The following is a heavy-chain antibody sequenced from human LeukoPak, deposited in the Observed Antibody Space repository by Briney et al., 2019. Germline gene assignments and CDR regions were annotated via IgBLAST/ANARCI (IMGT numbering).Heavy chain of an antibody. CDR3: ARWVTADRGKKDAFDI. D-gene: IGHD2-21*02. CDR2: IVPGGADT. CDR1: GYSFNMYW. J-gene: IGHJ3*02. V-gene: IGHV5-51*01. Sequence: GESLKISCKAPGYSFNMYWIGWVRQMPGKGLGWMGIIVPGGADTRCSPSFQGQVTFSVDKSITNASLQWSSLKASDTAMYYCARWVTADRGKKDAFDIWGQGTMVTVSS.